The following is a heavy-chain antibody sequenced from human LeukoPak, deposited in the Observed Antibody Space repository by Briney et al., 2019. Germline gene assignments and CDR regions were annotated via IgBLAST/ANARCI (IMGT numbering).Heavy chain of an antibody. CDR2: MNPANGAT. D-gene: IGHD4/OR15-4a*01. CDR3: AKGLGTNLNTNNWFAP. V-gene: IGHV1-8*01. Sequence: VPGQGLEWMGWMNPANGATGYAKKFQGRVTMTRSTSISTAYMELSSLTTDDTAVYYCAKGLGTNLNTNNWFAPWGQGTPVTVSS. J-gene: IGHJ5*02.